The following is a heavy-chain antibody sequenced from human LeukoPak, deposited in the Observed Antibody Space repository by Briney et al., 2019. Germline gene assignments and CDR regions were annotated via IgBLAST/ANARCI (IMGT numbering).Heavy chain of an antibody. CDR3: ARGGDSNYVRAKFDP. D-gene: IGHD4-11*01. CDR2: IIPIFGTA. V-gene: IGHV1-69*13. Sequence: SVKVSCKASGYTFTSYGISWVRQAPGQGLEWMGGIIPIFGTANYAQKFQGRVTITADESTSTAYMELSSLRSEDTAVYYCARGGDSNYVRAKFDPWGQGTLVTVS. CDR1: GYTFTSYG. J-gene: IGHJ5*02.